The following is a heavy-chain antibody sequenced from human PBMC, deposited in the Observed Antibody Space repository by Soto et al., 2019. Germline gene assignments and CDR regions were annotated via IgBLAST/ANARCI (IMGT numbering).Heavy chain of an antibody. J-gene: IGHJ4*01. V-gene: IGHV3-23*01. CDR3: AKAGCAGDSCYVPEY. CDR1: GFTFSSYT. CDR2: ISGSGGSP. D-gene: IGHD2-21*01. Sequence: DVQLLESGGGLVQPGGSLRLSCAASGFTFSSYTMAWVRQAPGKGLEWVSSISGSGGSPSYADSVQGRFTISRDNPRNTLSLQIHSLRVEDTATYYCAKAGCAGDSCYVPEYWGHGSLVIVSS.